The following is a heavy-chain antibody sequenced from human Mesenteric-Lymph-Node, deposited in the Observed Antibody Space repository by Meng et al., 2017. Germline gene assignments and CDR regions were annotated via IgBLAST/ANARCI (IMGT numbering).Heavy chain of an antibody. CDR1: GGSISSGGYY. J-gene: IGHJ4*02. CDR3: ARGRRSITMVRGVPFDY. CDR2: IYYSGST. V-gene: IGHV4-31*01. D-gene: IGHD3-10*01. Sequence: GVVKPLQTLSLTCIVSGGSISSGGYYWSWIRQHPGKGLEWIGYIYYSGSTYYNPSLKSLVTISVDTSKNQFSLKLSSVTAADTAVYYCARGRRSITMVRGVPFDYWGQGTLVTVSS.